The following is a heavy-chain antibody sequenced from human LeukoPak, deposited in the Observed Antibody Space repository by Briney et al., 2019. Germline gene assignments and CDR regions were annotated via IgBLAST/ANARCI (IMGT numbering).Heavy chain of an antibody. CDR2: IYHSGST. CDR3: ARLKRVSGGYFDL. CDR1: GYSTSSGYY. J-gene: IGHJ2*01. D-gene: IGHD3-10*01. Sequence: PSETLSLTCAVSGYSTSSGYYWGWIRQPPGKGLEWIGSIYHSGSTYYNPSLKSRVTISVDTSKNQFSLKLSSVTAADTAVYYCARLKRVSGGYFDLWGRGTLVTVSS. V-gene: IGHV4-38-2*01.